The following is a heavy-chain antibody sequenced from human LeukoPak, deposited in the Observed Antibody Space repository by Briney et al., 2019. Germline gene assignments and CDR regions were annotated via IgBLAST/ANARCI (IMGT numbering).Heavy chain of an antibody. CDR1: DDSFSSHY. Sequence: SETLSLTCAVSDDSFSSHYWTWIRQPLGKGLEWIGYISYIGSTNYNPSLKSRVTISIDTSKNQFSLKLSSVTAADTAVYYCARDLVTVTKGFDIWGQGTMVSVSS. CDR3: ARDLVTVTKGFDI. D-gene: IGHD4-17*01. V-gene: IGHV4-59*11. CDR2: ISYIGST. J-gene: IGHJ3*02.